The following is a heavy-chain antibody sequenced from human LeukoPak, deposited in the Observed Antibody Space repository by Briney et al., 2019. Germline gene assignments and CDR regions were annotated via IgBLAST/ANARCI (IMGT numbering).Heavy chain of an antibody. CDR2: ISGSGGST. CDR3: AKDEEDIVVVPFDP. J-gene: IGHJ5*02. CDR1: GFTLSSYA. V-gene: IGHV3-23*01. Sequence: QPGGSLRLSCAASGFTLSSYAMSWVRQAPGKGLEWVSAISGSGGSTYYADSVKGRFTISRDNSKNTLYLQMNSLRAEDTAVYYCAKDEEDIVVVPFDPWGQGTLVTVSS. D-gene: IGHD2-2*01.